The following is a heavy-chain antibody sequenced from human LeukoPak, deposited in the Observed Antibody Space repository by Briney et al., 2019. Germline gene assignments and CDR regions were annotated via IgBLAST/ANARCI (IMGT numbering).Heavy chain of an antibody. CDR2: ISLDGNNK. J-gene: IGHJ4*02. V-gene: IGHV3-30*18. CDR1: GFTFNTSG. D-gene: IGHD5-18*01. CDR3: AKGWYRYGPDIFYH. Sequence: GRSLRLSCAASGFTFNTSGMHWVRQAPGKGLEWVAAISLDGNNKYYADSVKGRFTISRDNSKNTLYLQMDSLRAEDMAVFYCAKGWYRYGPDIFYHWGQGTLVHVSS.